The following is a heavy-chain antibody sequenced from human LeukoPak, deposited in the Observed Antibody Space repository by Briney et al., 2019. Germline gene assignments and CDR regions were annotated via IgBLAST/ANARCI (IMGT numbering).Heavy chain of an antibody. Sequence: SETLSLTCAVSGGSISSTNWWSWVRQPPGKGLEWIGEIYHSGSTNYNPSLKSRVTISVDKSKNQFSLKLSSVTAADTAMYYCASGIRLHYYGSGSGYWGQGTLVTVSS. J-gene: IGHJ4*02. CDR1: GGSISSTNW. D-gene: IGHD3-10*01. CDR3: ASGIRLHYYGSGSGY. CDR2: IYHSGST. V-gene: IGHV4-4*02.